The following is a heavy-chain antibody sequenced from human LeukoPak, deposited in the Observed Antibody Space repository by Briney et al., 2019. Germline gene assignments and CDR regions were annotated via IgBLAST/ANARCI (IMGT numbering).Heavy chain of an antibody. Sequence: SETLSLTCTVSGGSITSNYWSWIRQPPGKGLEWIGYIFYTGSTNYNPSLKSRVTISVDTSKNQFSLNLSSVTAADTAIYYCAIQLRGAYYYFDYWGQGTLVTVSS. J-gene: IGHJ4*02. V-gene: IGHV4-59*08. CDR1: GGSITSNY. D-gene: IGHD3-10*01. CDR2: IFYTGST. CDR3: AIQLRGAYYYFDY.